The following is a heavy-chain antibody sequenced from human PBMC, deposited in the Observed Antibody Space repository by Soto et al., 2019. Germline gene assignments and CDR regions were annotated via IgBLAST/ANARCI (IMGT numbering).Heavy chain of an antibody. Sequence: LRLSCAASGFTFSSYAMSWVRQAPGKGLEWVSAISGSGGSTYYADSVKGRFTISRDNSKNTLYLQMNSLRAEDTAVYYCAKRRQVGDTLRDFYSFDYWGQGTLVTVSS. J-gene: IGHJ4*02. D-gene: IGHD1-26*01. CDR2: ISGSGGST. CDR3: AKRRQVGDTLRDFYSFDY. V-gene: IGHV3-23*01. CDR1: GFTFSSYA.